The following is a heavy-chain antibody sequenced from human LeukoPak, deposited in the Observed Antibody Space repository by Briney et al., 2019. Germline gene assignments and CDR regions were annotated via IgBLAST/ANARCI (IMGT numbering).Heavy chain of an antibody. Sequence: GGSLRLSCSASGFTFWNYAMHWVRQAPGKGLEYVSVISSSHTYYAGSVKGRLSISRDNSKNTVYLQMTSLRAEDTALYYCVRDDWGFDYWGQGTLVTVSS. J-gene: IGHJ4*02. CDR1: GFTFWNYA. CDR3: VRDDWGFDY. CDR2: ISSSHT. V-gene: IGHV3-64D*06. D-gene: IGHD7-27*01.